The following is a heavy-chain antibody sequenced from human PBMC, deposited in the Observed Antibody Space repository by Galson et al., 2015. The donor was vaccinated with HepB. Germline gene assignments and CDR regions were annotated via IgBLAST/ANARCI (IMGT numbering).Heavy chain of an antibody. CDR2: IFPGDSDT. V-gene: IGHV5-51*01. D-gene: IGHD6-13*01. Sequence: QSGAEVKKPGESLKISCKGSGYTFTTYWIGWVRQMPGNGLEWMGIIFPGDSDTRYSPSFQGQVTMSADKSTNTAYLQWSSLKASDTAMYYCARLLRSSWYNYAFHIWGQGTMVTVSS. CDR3: ARLLRSSWYNYAFHI. CDR1: GYTFTTYW. J-gene: IGHJ3*02.